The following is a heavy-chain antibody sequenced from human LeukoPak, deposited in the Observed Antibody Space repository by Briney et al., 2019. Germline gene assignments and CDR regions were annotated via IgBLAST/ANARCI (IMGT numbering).Heavy chain of an antibody. V-gene: IGHV3-7*01. CDR2: IKQDGSEK. D-gene: IGHD3-22*01. CDR3: AREPREENYYDINGFDY. J-gene: IGHJ4*02. Sequence: PGGSLRLSCAASGFTFSSYRMSWVRQAPGKGLEWVANIKQDGSEKYYVDSVKGRFTISRDNAKNSLYLQMNSLRAEDTAVYYCAREPREENYYDINGFDYWGQGTLVTVSS. CDR1: GFTFSSYR.